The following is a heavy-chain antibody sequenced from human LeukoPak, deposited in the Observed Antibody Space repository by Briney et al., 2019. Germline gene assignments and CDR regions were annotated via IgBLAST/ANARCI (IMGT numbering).Heavy chain of an antibody. D-gene: IGHD5-18*01. CDR2: IYSGGST. CDR3: ARDISYGHDYFDY. J-gene: IGHJ4*02. V-gene: IGHV3-66*01. CDR1: GFTFSSYA. Sequence: GGSLRLSCAASGFTFSSYAMSWVRQAPGKGLEWVSVIYSGGSTCYADSVKGRFTISRDNSKNTLYLQMNSLRAEDTAVYYCARDISYGHDYFDYWGQGTLVTVSS.